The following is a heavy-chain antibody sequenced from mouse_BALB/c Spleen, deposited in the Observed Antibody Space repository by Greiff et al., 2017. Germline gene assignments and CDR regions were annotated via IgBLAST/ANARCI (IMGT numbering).Heavy chain of an antibody. CDR2: ISYSGST. CDR1: GYSITSDYA. Sequence: EVKVEESGPGLVKPSQSLSLTCTVTGYSITSDYAWNWIRQFPGNKLEWMGYISYSGSTSYNPSLKSRISITRDTSKNQFFLQLNSVTTEDTATYYCARATYGYDWFAYWGQGTLVTVSA. V-gene: IGHV3-2*02. J-gene: IGHJ3*01. CDR3: ARATYGYDWFAY. D-gene: IGHD2-2*01.